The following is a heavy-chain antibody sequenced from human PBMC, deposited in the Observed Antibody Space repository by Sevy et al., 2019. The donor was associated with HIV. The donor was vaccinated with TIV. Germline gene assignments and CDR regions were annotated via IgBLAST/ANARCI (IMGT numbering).Heavy chain of an antibody. CDR1: GGSISISSYY. CDR2: FYYSEST. D-gene: IGHD6-19*01. CDR3: ARALRTVAGAYYFGY. J-gene: IGHJ4*02. Sequence: SETLSLTCTVSGGSISISSYYWGWIRQPSGKGLEWIGSFYYSESTNYNPSLKSRVTISVDTSKNQFSLKLSSVTAADTAVYYCARALRTVAGAYYFGYWGQGTLVTVSS. V-gene: IGHV4-39*01.